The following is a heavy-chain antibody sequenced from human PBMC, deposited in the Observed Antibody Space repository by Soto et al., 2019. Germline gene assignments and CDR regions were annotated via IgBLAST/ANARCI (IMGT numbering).Heavy chain of an antibody. D-gene: IGHD2-2*01. CDR2: IYYSGST. Sequence: SETLSLTCTVSGGSISSGGYYWNWLRQHPGKGLEWIGYIYYSGSTYYNPSLKSRVTISVDTSKNQFSLKLSSVTAADTAVYYCARASGIVVFIDYWGQGTLVPVSS. J-gene: IGHJ4*02. CDR3: ARASGIVVFIDY. CDR1: GGSISSGGYY. V-gene: IGHV4-31*03.